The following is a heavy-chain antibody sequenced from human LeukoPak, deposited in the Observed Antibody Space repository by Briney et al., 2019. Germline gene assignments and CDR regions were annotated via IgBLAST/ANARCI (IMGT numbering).Heavy chain of an antibody. D-gene: IGHD1-1*01. CDR1: GGSISSGDYY. CDR3: ARGPSRNWNDPELYNWFDP. CDR2: IYYSGST. V-gene: IGHV4-30-4*08. Sequence: EPSETLSLTCTVSGGSISSGDYYWSWIRQPPGKGLEWIGYIYYSGSTYYNPSLKSRVTISVDTSKNQFSLKLSSVTAADTAVYYCARGPSRNWNDPELYNWFDPWGQGTLVTVSS. J-gene: IGHJ5*02.